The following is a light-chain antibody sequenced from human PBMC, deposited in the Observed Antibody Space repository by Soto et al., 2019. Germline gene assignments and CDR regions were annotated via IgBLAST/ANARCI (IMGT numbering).Light chain of an antibody. CDR1: NSDVGRYNL. V-gene: IGLV2-23*01. CDR2: EDI. CDR3: CSYAGGTSVV. J-gene: IGLJ2*01. Sequence: QSVLTQPASVSGSPGQSITISCTGTNSDVGRYNLVSWYQQHPGKAPKLMIYEDIERPSGVSNRFSGSKSGNTASLTISGLQTEDEAEYYCCSYAGGTSVVFGGGTKLTVL.